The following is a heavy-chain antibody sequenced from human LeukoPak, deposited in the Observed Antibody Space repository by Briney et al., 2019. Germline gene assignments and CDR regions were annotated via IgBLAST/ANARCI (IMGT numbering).Heavy chain of an antibody. J-gene: IGHJ4*02. CDR1: GYTFTSYG. V-gene: IGHV1-18*04. CDR3: ARVGQWLVQGRGASDY. CDR2: ISAYNGNT. Sequence: GASVKVSCKASGYTFTSYGISWVRQAPGQGLEWMGWISAYNGNTNYAQKLQGRVTMTTDTSTSTAYMELRSLRSDDTAVYYCARVGQWLVQGRGASDYWAREPWSPSPQ. D-gene: IGHD6-19*01.